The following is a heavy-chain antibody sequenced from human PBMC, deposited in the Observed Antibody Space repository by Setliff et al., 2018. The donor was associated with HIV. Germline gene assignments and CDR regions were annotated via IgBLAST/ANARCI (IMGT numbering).Heavy chain of an antibody. Sequence: ASVKVSCKASGYTFTGYYMHWVRQAPGQGLEWMGWINANKGNTKYSQKFQGRVTITRDTSASTAYMELSSLRSEDTAVYYCARLGDFWSGYYYFDYWGQGTLVTVSS. J-gene: IGHJ4*02. CDR1: GYTFTGYY. V-gene: IGHV1-3*01. D-gene: IGHD3-3*01. CDR3: ARLGDFWSGYYYFDY. CDR2: INANKGNT.